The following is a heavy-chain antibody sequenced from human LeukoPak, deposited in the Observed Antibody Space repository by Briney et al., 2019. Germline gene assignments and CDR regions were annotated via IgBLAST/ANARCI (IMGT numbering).Heavy chain of an antibody. J-gene: IGHJ6*03. CDR2: IKHDGSDK. V-gene: IGHV3-7*01. D-gene: IGHD2-2*01. Sequence: GGSLRLSCAASGFTFSSYWMSWVRQAPGKGLEWVAYIKHDGSDKYHVDSVKGRFTISRDNSKNSLYLQMNSLRADDTAVYYCARARRPDGVVPAARYMDAWGKGTTVTVSS. CDR1: GFTFSSYW. CDR3: ARARRPDGVVPAARYMDA.